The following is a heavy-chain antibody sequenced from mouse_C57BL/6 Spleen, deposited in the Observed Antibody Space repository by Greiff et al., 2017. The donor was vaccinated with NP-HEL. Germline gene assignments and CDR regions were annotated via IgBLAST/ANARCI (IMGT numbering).Heavy chain of an antibody. CDR2: INYDGSST. V-gene: IGHV5-16*01. D-gene: IGHD2-13*01. J-gene: IGHJ4*01. Sequence: EVKLVESEGGLVQPGSSMKLSCTASGFTFSDYYMAWVRQVPEKGLEWVANINYDGSSTYYLDSLKSRFIISRDNEKNILYLQMSSLKSEDTATYYCARVSDGEYYAMDYWGQGTSVTVSS. CDR3: ARVSDGEYYAMDY. CDR1: GFTFSDYY.